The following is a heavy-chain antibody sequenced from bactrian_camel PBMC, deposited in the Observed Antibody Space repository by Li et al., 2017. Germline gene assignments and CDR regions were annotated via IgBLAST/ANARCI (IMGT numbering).Heavy chain of an antibody. J-gene: IGHJ4*01. D-gene: IGHD8*01. CDR1: GFTFSSYA. CDR3: AADPRPDWNGGLCHARPTYEY. V-gene: IGHV3S31*01. Sequence: DVQLVESGGGAVQAGGSLRLSCAASGFTFSSYAMSWVRQAPGKGLEWVSSINSGGGSTYYADSVKGRFTFPRDDAETTLFLQMNSLKPEDTAMYYCAADPRPDWNGGLCHARPTYEYWGQGTQVTVS. CDR2: INSGGGST.